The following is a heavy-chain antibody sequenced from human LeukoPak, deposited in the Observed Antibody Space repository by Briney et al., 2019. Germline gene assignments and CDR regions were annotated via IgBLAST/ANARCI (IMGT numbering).Heavy chain of an antibody. V-gene: IGHV3-48*01. CDR2: ISSTSSTT. CDR3: ARDRDWVFDY. Sequence: GGSLRLSCVASGFTFNAHPMNWVRQAPGKGLEWVPYISSTSSTTYYADSENGRFTISRDTARNSLSLQMNSLRAEDTAVYYCARDRDWVFDYWGQGTLVTVSS. CDR1: GFTFNAHP. D-gene: IGHD2-21*02. J-gene: IGHJ4*02.